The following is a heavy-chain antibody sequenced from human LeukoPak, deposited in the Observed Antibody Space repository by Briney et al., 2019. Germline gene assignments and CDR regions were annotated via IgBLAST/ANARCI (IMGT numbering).Heavy chain of an antibody. D-gene: IGHD6-13*01. Sequence: ASVKVSCXASGYTFTAYYMHWVRQAHGQGLEWMGWINPNSGGTKYAKKFQGRVTMTRDTSISTGYMELSRLRSDDTAVYYCARGEVSSWYDYFQHWGQGSLVTVSS. CDR3: ARGEVSSWYDYFQH. J-gene: IGHJ1*01. V-gene: IGHV1-2*02. CDR1: GYTFTAYY. CDR2: INPNSGGT.